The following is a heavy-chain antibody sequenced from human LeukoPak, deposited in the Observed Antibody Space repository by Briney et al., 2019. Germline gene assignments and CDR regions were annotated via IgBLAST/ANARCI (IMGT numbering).Heavy chain of an antibody. J-gene: IGHJ4*02. D-gene: IGHD3-22*01. Sequence: GGSLRLSCGASGFTFSSYWMHWVRQAPGKGLVWVSRINNDGSSTSYADSVQGRFTISRDNAKNSLYLQMNSLRAEDTAVYYCARAGYYDSSGYQDYWGQGTLVTVSS. CDR1: GFTFSSYW. CDR3: ARAGYYDSSGYQDY. V-gene: IGHV3-74*01. CDR2: INNDGSST.